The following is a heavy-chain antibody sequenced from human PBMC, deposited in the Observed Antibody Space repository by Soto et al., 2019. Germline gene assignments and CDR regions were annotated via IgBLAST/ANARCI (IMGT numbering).Heavy chain of an antibody. Sequence: QVQLVQSGAEVRKPGASVKVSCKASGYIFSGNYLHWVRRAPGQGLEWMAWINAKNGATNYAQKFRGRATVTRDTSISTTYLERSGLTSDDTAVYYCARAREDSSGWFAHWGQGTQVTVSP. CDR2: INAKNGAT. CDR3: ARAREDSSGWFAH. CDR1: GYIFSGNY. D-gene: IGHD6-19*01. J-gene: IGHJ5*02. V-gene: IGHV1-2*02.